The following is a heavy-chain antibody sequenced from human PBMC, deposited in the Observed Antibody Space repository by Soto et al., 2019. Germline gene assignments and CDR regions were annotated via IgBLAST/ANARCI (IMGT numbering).Heavy chain of an antibody. CDR2: IYWNDDK. V-gene: IGHV2-5*01. Sequence: GSGPTLVNPTQTLTLTCTFSGFSLSTSGMGVGWIRQPPGKALEWLALIYWNDDKRYSPSLKSRLTISKDTSKNQVVLKMTNMDPVDTATYYCAHSPFYDSSGYPDYWGQGTLVTVSS. CDR3: AHSPFYDSSGYPDY. CDR1: GFSLSTSGMG. J-gene: IGHJ4*02. D-gene: IGHD3-22*01.